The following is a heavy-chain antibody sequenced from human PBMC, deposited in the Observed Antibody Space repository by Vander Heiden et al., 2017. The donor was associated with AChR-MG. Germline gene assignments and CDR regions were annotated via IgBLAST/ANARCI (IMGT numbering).Heavy chain of an antibody. CDR2: ISSSSSTI. Sequence: EVQLVESGGGLVQPGGSLRLSCAASGFTFSGYSMNWVRQAPGKGLEWFSYISSSSSTIYYADSVKGRFTISRDNAKNSLYLQMNSLRDEDTAVYYCARDGCRGWLQYGADYWGQGTLVTVSS. V-gene: IGHV3-48*02. CDR1: GFTFSGYS. CDR3: ARDGCRGWLQYGADY. D-gene: IGHD3-10*01. J-gene: IGHJ4*02.